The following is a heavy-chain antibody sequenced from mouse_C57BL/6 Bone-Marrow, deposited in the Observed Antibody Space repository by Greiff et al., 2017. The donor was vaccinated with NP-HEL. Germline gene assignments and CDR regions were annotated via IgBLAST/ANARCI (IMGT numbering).Heavy chain of an antibody. J-gene: IGHJ1*03. D-gene: IGHD2-3*01. CDR3: ARGDDGYPHWYFDV. Sequence: VKLQESGAELARPGASVKLSCKASGYTFTSYGISWVKQRTGQGLGWIGEIYPRSGNTYYNEKFKGKATLTADKSSSTAYMELRSLTSEDSAVYFCARGDDGYPHWYFDVWGTGTTVTVSS. V-gene: IGHV1-81*01. CDR2: IYPRSGNT. CDR1: GYTFTSYG.